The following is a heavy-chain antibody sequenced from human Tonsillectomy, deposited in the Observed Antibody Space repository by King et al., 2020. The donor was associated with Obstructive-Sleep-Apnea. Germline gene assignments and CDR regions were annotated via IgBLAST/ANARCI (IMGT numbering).Heavy chain of an antibody. J-gene: IGHJ3*02. CDR2: IGGSGSST. CDR3: AKEQSTVGGNGAFDT. Sequence: VQLVESGGGLVQPGGSLRLSCAASGFTFSSYAINWVRQAPGKGLEWVSTIGGSGSSTYYADSVKGRFTISRDNSNNTLYLQMNSLRAEDTALYYCAKEQSTVGGNGAFDTWGQGSMVTVSS. D-gene: IGHD6-19*01. CDR1: GFTFSSYA. V-gene: IGHV3-23*04.